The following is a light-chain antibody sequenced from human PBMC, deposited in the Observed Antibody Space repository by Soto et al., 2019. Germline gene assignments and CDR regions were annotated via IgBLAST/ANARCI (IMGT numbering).Light chain of an antibody. CDR2: GNS. CDR1: SSNIGAGYD. Sequence: QSVLTQPPSVSGAPGQRVTISCTGSSSNIGAGYDVHWYQQLPGTAPKLLIYGNSNRPSGVPDRFSGSKSGTSASLAITGRQAEDEADYYCQAYDNGLSRVFGGGTKLTVL. V-gene: IGLV1-40*01. CDR3: QAYDNGLSRV. J-gene: IGLJ2*01.